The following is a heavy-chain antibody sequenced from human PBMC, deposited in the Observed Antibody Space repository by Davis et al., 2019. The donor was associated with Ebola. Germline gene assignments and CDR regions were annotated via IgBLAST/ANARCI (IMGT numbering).Heavy chain of an antibody. CDR1: GYTFTSYG. Sequence: ASVTVSCKASGYTFTSYGISWVRHAPGQGLEWMGWIRASNGHTNYAQKLQGRVTMTTDTSTSTAYMELRSLRSDDTAVYYCASAILYCNGGSCYSSSEDYWGQGTLVTVSS. CDR2: IRASNGHT. V-gene: IGHV1-18*01. J-gene: IGHJ4*02. CDR3: ASAILYCNGGSCYSSSEDY. D-gene: IGHD2-15*01.